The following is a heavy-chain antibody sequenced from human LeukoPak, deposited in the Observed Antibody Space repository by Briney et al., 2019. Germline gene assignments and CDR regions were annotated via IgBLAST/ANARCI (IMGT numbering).Heavy chain of an antibody. CDR3: ARAREYSSGWYGLLGEAFDI. Sequence: GASVKVSCKASGGTFSSYAISWVRQAPGQGLEWMGGIIPIFGTANYAQKFQGRVTITADKSTSTAYMELSSLRSEDTAVYYCARAREYSSGWYGLLGEAFDIWGQGTMVTVSS. V-gene: IGHV1-69*06. CDR1: GGTFSSYA. CDR2: IIPIFGTA. D-gene: IGHD6-19*01. J-gene: IGHJ3*02.